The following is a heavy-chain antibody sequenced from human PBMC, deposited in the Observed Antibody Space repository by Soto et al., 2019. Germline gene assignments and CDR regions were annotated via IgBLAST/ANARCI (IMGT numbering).Heavy chain of an antibody. CDR2: ISPISGTA. J-gene: IGHJ6*02. Sequence: QVQLVQSGAEVKKPGSSVKVSCKASGGTFSSYAISWVRQAPGQGLEWMGGISPISGTANYEQKFQGRDTITADESTSTAYMELSSLRAEYTAVYYCARSQGSSTSLEIYYYYYYGMDVWGQGTTVRLL. CDR3: ARSQGSSTSLEIYYYYYYGMDV. V-gene: IGHV1-69*01. D-gene: IGHD2-2*01. CDR1: GGTFSSYA.